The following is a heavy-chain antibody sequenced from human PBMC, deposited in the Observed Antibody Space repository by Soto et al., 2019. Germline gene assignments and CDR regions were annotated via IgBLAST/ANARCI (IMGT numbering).Heavy chain of an antibody. CDR2: ISAYNGNT. Sequence: GASVKVSCKASGYTFTSYGISWVRQAPGQGLEWMGWISAYNGNTNYAQKLQGRVTMTTDTSTSTAYMELRSLRSDDTAVYYCARDRPYGSGSYYNDRITLFDYWGQGTLVTVSS. V-gene: IGHV1-18*01. CDR1: GYTFTSYG. CDR3: ARDRPYGSGSYYNDRITLFDY. J-gene: IGHJ4*02. D-gene: IGHD3-10*01.